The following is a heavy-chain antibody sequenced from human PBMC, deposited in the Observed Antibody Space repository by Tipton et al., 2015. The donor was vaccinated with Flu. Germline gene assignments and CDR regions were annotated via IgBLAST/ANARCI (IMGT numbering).Heavy chain of an antibody. CDR2: ISSDGDTT. CDR3: ARGKGFLEWFVDY. CDR1: GFTFSSYC. J-gene: IGHJ4*02. D-gene: IGHD3-3*01. V-gene: IGHV3-64*01. Sequence: SLRLSCAASGFTFSSYCLHWVRQAPGKGLEYVSAISSDGDTTYYANPVKGRFAISRDNSKNTLYLQMGSLRVEDMAVYYCARGKGFLEWFVDYWGQGTLVTVSS.